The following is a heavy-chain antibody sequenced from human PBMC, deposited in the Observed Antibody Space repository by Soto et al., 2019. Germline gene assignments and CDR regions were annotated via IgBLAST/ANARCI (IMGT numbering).Heavy chain of an antibody. V-gene: IGHV5-51*01. CDR2: IFVGDSDT. J-gene: IGHJ3*02. CDR3: ARSIVVVVAATQSAFDI. Sequence: PGESLKISCKGSGYSFITYWIGWVRQMPGKGLEWMGIIFVGDSDTRYSPSFQGQVTISADKSISTAYLQWSSLKASDTAMYYCARSIVVVVAATQSAFDIWGQGTMVTVSS. D-gene: IGHD2-15*01. CDR1: GYSFITYW.